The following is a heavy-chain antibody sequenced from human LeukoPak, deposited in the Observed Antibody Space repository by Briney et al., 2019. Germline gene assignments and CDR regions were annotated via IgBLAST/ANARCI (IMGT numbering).Heavy chain of an antibody. CDR3: ARRPGGVVVVPAARYYYYYYMDV. D-gene: IGHD2-2*01. Sequence: KPSETLSLTCAVYGGSFSGYYWSWIRQPPGKGLEWMGEINHSGSTNYNPSLKSRVTISVDTSKNQFSLKLSSVTAADTAVSYCARRPGGVVVVPAARYYYYYYMDVWGKGTTVTVSS. CDR2: INHSGST. CDR1: GGSFSGYY. J-gene: IGHJ6*03. V-gene: IGHV4-34*01.